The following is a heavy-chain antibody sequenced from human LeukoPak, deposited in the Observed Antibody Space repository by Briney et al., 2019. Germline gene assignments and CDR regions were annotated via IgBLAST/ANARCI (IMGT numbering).Heavy chain of an antibody. CDR2: ISYDGSNK. D-gene: IGHD6-13*01. CDR3: ARVAAAGIYYYGMDV. V-gene: IGHV3-30*04. CDR1: GLTYSSYA. J-gene: IGHJ6*02. Sequence: GGSLRLSCAASGLTYSSYAMHWVRQAPGKGLEWVAVISYDGSNKYYADSVKGRFTISRDNSKNTLYLQMNSLRAEDTAVYYCARVAAAGIYYYGMDVWGQGTTVTLSS.